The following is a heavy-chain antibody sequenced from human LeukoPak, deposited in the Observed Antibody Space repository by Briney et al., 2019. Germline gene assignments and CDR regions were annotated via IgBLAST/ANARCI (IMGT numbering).Heavy chain of an antibody. J-gene: IGHJ4*02. V-gene: IGHV3-21*01. CDR2: ISSSSSYI. D-gene: IGHD6-6*01. Sequence: GGSLRLSCAASGFTFDDYGMNWVRQAPGKGLEWVSSISSSSSYIYYADSVKGRFTISRDNAKNSLYLQMNSLRAEDTAVYYCARDHGSSSDFDYWGQGTLVTVSS. CDR3: ARDHGSSSDFDY. CDR1: GFTFDDYG.